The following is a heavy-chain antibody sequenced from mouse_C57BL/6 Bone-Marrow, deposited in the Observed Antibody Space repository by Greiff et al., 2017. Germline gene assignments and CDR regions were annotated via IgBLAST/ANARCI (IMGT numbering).Heavy chain of an antibody. Sequence: EVKLVESGGGLVKPGGSLKLSCAASGFTFSDYGMHWVRQAPEKGLEWVAYISSGSSTIYYADTVKGRFTISRDNAKNTLFLQRTSLRSEDTAMYYCARKNGFDYWGQGTTLTVSS. CDR1: GFTFSDYG. CDR3: ARKNGFDY. CDR2: ISSGSSTI. V-gene: IGHV5-17*01. J-gene: IGHJ2*01.